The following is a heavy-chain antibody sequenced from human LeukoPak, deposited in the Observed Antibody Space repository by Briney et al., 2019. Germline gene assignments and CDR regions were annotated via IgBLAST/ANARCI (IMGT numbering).Heavy chain of an antibody. D-gene: IGHD3-22*01. J-gene: IGHJ4*02. CDR1: GYTFASYG. Sequence: ASVKVSCKVSGYTFASYGISWVRRAPGQGLEWMAWISAYNGDTNYAQKFQGRVTVTTDSSTTTAYMELRSLRSDDTAVYYCARSYYDTSGYYTYYFDYWGQGTLVTVSS. CDR2: ISAYNGDT. CDR3: ARSYYDTSGYYTYYFDY. V-gene: IGHV1-18*01.